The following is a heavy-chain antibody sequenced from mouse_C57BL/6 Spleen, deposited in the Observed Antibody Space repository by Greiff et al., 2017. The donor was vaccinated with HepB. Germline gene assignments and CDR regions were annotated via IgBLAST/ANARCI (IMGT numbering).Heavy chain of an antibody. CDR2: IRNKANGYTT. D-gene: IGHD1-1*01. V-gene: IGHV7-3*01. CDR3: ARSPITTVVAYYWYFDV. J-gene: IGHJ1*03. Sequence: EVKLMESGGGLVQPGGSLSLSCAASGFTFTDYYMSWVRQPPGKALEWLGFIRNKANGYTTEYSASVKGRFTISRENSQSILYLQMNALRAEDSATYYCARSPITTVVAYYWYFDVWGTGTTVTVSS. CDR1: GFTFTDYY.